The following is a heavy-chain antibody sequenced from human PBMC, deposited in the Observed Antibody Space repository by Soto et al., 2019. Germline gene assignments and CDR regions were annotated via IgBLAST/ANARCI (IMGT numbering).Heavy chain of an antibody. Sequence: PSETLSLTCTVSGGSISSSSYYWGWIRQPPGKGLEWIGSIYYSGSTYYNPSLKSRVTISVDTSKNQFSLKLSSVTAADTAVYYCARCTKQQLVRSRWAFDYWGPGTLVTVSS. CDR2: IYYSGST. CDR1: GGSISSSSYY. D-gene: IGHD6-13*01. J-gene: IGHJ4*02. CDR3: ARCTKQQLVRSRWAFDY. V-gene: IGHV4-39*01.